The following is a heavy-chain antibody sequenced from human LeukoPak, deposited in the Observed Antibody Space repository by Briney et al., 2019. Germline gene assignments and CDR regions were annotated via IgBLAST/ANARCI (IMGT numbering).Heavy chain of an antibody. CDR3: ARDPYGDNHLDY. Sequence: ASVKVSCKASGYTFTYYYIHWVRQAPGQGLEWMGWINPDSGDTKYVQKFQGRVTMTRDTSISTAYMDLSSLRSDDTAVYYCARDPYGDNHLDYWGQGTLVTVSS. V-gene: IGHV1-2*02. J-gene: IGHJ4*02. CDR1: GYTFTYYY. CDR2: INPDSGDT. D-gene: IGHD4-17*01.